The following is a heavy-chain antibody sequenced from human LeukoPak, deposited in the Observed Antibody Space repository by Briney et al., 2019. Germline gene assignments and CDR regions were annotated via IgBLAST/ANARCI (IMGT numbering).Heavy chain of an antibody. D-gene: IGHD1-26*01. Sequence: QSGGSLRLSCAASGFTFSSYAMSWVRQAPGKGLEWVSSIDDSGGGTFYADSVKGRFTISRDSAKNSLYLQMNGLRAEDTAVYFCSRGGADYSFDVWGHGTMVTVSS. CDR1: GFTFSSYA. CDR3: SRGGADYSFDV. V-gene: IGHV3-23*01. CDR2: IDDSGGGT. J-gene: IGHJ3*01.